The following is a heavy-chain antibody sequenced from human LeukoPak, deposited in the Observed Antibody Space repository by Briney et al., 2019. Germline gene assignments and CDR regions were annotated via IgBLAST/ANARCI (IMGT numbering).Heavy chain of an antibody. J-gene: IGHJ4*02. V-gene: IGHV3-64*02. D-gene: IGHD1-20*01. Sequence: GGSLRLSCVASGFTFNRYSMHWVRQIPGKGLEYVSAVNDDGDRTYYAESVKARFTISRDNSKNTLFLQMGSLRAEDMAVYYCARVGEVNFYDFWGQGTLVTVFS. CDR1: GFTFNRYS. CDR3: ARVGEVNFYDF. CDR2: VNDDGDRT.